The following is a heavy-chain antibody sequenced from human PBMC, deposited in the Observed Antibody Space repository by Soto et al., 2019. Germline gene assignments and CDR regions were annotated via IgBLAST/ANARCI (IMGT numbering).Heavy chain of an antibody. V-gene: IGHV3-30*18. J-gene: IGHJ4*02. CDR2: ISYDGSNK. Sequence: QVQLVESGGGVVQPGRSLRLSCAASGFTFSSYGMHWVRQAPGKGLEWVAVISYDGSNKYYADSVKGRFTISRDNSKNTLYLQMNSLRAEDTAVYYCAKDFSSSSIDYWGQGTLVTVSS. CDR1: GFTFSSYG. CDR3: AKDFSSSSIDY. D-gene: IGHD6-6*01.